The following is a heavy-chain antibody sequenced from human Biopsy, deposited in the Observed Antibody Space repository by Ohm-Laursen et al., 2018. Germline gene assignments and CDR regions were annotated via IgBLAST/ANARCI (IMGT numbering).Heavy chain of an antibody. Sequence: SETLSLTCTVSGGSISNYYWSWIRQPAGKGLEWIGRIYSSGSTNYNPSLKRRVTMSVATSKNQFSLILSSMTAADTAVYYCAREPRIAAVAYFDPWGQGTLVTVSS. CDR3: AREPRIAAVAYFDP. D-gene: IGHD6-13*01. CDR1: GGSISNYY. V-gene: IGHV4-4*07. CDR2: IYSSGST. J-gene: IGHJ5*02.